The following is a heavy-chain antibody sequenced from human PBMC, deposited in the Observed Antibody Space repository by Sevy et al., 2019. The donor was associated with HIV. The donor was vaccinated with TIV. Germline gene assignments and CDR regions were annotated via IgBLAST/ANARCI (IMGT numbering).Heavy chain of an antibody. Sequence: ASVKVSCEASGFNFRSYDIYWVRQAPGQGLEWMGWLNTNPGNTGFAQKFQGRVTMTRNSSISTAYMELSNLRSEDTAVYYCARVSGWHLRYGLDVWGQGTTVTVSS. D-gene: IGHD6-19*01. CDR1: GFNFRSYD. CDR2: LNTNPGNT. J-gene: IGHJ6*02. CDR3: ARVSGWHLRYGLDV. V-gene: IGHV1-8*02.